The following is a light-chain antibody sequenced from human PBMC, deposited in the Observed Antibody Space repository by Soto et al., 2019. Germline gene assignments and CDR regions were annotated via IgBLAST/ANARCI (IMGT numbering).Light chain of an antibody. CDR1: ESVASSY. V-gene: IGKV3-20*01. CDR2: DAS. Sequence: EIVLTQSPGTLSLSPWERATLSCRASESVASSYLAWYQQKPGQAPRLLIYDASNRATGIPARFSGSGSGTDFTLTISRLEPEDFAVYYCQQYGSSGTFGQGTKVDIK. J-gene: IGKJ1*01. CDR3: QQYGSSGT.